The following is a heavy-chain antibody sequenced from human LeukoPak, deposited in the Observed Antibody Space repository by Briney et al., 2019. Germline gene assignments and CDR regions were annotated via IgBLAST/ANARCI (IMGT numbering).Heavy chain of an antibody. V-gene: IGHV1-46*01. D-gene: IGHD2-2*01. J-gene: IGHJ4*02. CDR2: IYPSGGST. CDR1: GYTFTIYY. CDR3: ARDLSTAGSSTSCWTY. Sequence: GASVKVSCKASGYTFTIYYMHWVRQAPGQGLEWMGIIYPSGGSTSYAQKFQGRVTMTRDTSTSTVYMELSSLRSEDTAVYYCARDLSTAGSSTSCWTYWGQGTLVTVSS.